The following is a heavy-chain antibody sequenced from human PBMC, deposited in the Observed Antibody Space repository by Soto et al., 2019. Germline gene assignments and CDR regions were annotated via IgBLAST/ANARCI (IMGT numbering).Heavy chain of an antibody. V-gene: IGHV3-48*02. J-gene: IGHJ4*02. D-gene: IGHD5-12*01. CDR3: AREGYTFDY. CDR1: GFTFSSYT. CDR2: ISSSSSTI. Sequence: EVQLVESGGGLVQPGGSLRLSCAASGFTFSSYTMNWVRQAPGKGLEWVSYISSSSSTIYYADSVKGRFTISRDNAKNSLYLQMSSLRDEDTAVYYCAREGYTFDYWGQGTLVTVSS.